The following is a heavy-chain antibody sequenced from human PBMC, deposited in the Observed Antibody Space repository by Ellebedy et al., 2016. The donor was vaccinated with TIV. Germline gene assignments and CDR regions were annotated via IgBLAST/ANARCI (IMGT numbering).Heavy chain of an antibody. D-gene: IGHD3-10*01. CDR3: AGVGTMVRGVIALGMDV. Sequence: MPSETLSLTCTVSGGSISSGGYYWSWIRQHPGKGLEWIGYIYYSGSTYYNPSLKSRVTILVDTSKNQFSLKLSSVTAADTAVYYCAGVGTMVRGVIALGMDVWGQGTTVTVSS. CDR1: GGSISSGGYY. CDR2: IYYSGST. J-gene: IGHJ6*02. V-gene: IGHV4-31*03.